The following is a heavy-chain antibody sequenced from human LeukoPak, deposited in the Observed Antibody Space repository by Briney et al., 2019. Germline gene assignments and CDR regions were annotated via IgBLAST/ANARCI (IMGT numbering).Heavy chain of an antibody. CDR2: ISGSGGST. J-gene: IGHJ4*02. CDR3: AKTAGSTLLPYDY. Sequence: GGSLRLSCAASGFTFSSYAMSWVRQAPGKGLEWVSAISGSGGSTYYADSVKGRFTISSDNSKKTLYLQMNSLRTEDTAVYYCAKTAGSTLLPYDYWGQGTLVTVSS. V-gene: IGHV3-23*01. D-gene: IGHD3-10*01. CDR1: GFTFSSYA.